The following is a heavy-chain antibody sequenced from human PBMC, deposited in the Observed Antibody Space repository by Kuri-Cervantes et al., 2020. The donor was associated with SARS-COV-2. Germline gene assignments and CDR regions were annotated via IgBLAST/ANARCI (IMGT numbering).Heavy chain of an antibody. V-gene: IGHV3-21*04. Sequence: GGSLRLSCAASGFTFSSYSMNWVRQAPGKGLEWVSSISYSGTYTKYTDSVKGRFSVSRDNTENSLDLQMDSLRAEDTAVYYCARDSAWANGDNSYYFDYWGQGTLVTVSS. J-gene: IGHJ4*02. CDR2: ISYSGTYT. D-gene: IGHD4-17*01. CDR1: GFTFSSYS. CDR3: ARDSAWANGDNSYYFDY.